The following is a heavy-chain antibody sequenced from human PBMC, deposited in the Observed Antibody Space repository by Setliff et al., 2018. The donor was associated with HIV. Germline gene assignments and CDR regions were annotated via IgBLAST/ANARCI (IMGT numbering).Heavy chain of an antibody. V-gene: IGHV3-21*01. J-gene: IGHJ6*02. CDR3: ARDYLYYNLYNGSPVYGMDV. CDR2: ISIGSGGAI. D-gene: IGHD3-3*01. CDR1: GFTFRNYK. Sequence: GGSLRLSCAASGFTFRNYKFNWVRQAPGRGLEWVSSISIGSGGAIDYADSVQCRFTISRDNSKNSLYLKMNSLRVEDTAVYYCARDYLYYNLYNGSPVYGMDVWGQGTTVTVSS.